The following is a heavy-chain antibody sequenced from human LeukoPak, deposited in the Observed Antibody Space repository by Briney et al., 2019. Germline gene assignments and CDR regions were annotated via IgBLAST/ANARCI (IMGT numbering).Heavy chain of an antibody. CDR1: GGSISSSSYY. Sequence: SETLSLTCTVSGGSISSSSYYWGWIRQPPGKGLGWIWSIYYSGSTYYNPSLKSRVTISVDTSKNQFSLKLSSVTAADTAVYYCVRGYDFWSGYRPFDYWGQGTLVTVSS. J-gene: IGHJ4*02. D-gene: IGHD3-3*01. CDR3: VRGYDFWSGYRPFDY. CDR2: IYYSGST. V-gene: IGHV4-39*07.